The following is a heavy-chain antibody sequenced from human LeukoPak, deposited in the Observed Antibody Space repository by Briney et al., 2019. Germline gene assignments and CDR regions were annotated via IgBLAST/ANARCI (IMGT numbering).Heavy chain of an antibody. CDR1: GYTFTSYD. Sequence: ASVTVSCKASGYTFTSYDINWVRQAPGQGMEWMGWMNPNSGNTGYAQKFQGRLTITRNTSISTAYMELSSLRSEDTAVYYCARGLAGATVPGHYWGQGTLVTVSS. CDR2: MNPNSGNT. CDR3: ARGLAGATVPGHY. V-gene: IGHV1-8*01. J-gene: IGHJ4*02. D-gene: IGHD1-26*01.